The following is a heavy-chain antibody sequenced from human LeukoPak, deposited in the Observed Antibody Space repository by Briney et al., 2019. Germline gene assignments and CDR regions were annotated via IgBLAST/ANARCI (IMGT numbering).Heavy chain of an antibody. V-gene: IGHV3-30*02. J-gene: IGHJ5*02. Sequence: GGSLRLSCVASGFNFSHYDMHWVRQAPGKGLDWVAFTHIDGSNKYYAVSVKGRFTISRDNSKNTLYLQMNSLRTEDTAVYYCAKGDTSWRQGTLVTVTS. CDR3: AKGDTS. CDR2: THIDGSNK. D-gene: IGHD2-21*02. CDR1: GFNFSHYD.